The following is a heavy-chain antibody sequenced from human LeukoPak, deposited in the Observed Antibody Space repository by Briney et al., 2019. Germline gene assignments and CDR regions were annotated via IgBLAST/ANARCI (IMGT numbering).Heavy chain of an antibody. J-gene: IGHJ5*02. Sequence: GASVKVSCKASGGTFSSYAISWVRQAPGQGLEWMGRIIPILGIANYAQKFQGRVTITADKSTSTAYMELSSLRSEDTAVYYCASRDCSSTSCYKGGDWFDPWGQGALVTVSS. D-gene: IGHD2-2*02. V-gene: IGHV1-69*04. CDR1: GGTFSSYA. CDR3: ASRDCSSTSCYKGGDWFDP. CDR2: IIPILGIA.